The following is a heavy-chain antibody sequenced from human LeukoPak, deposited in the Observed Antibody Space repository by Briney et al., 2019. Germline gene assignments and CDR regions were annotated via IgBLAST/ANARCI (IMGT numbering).Heavy chain of an antibody. V-gene: IGHV1-8*01. Sequence: GASVKVSCKASGYTFTSYDINWVRQATGQGLEWMGWMNPNSGNTGYAQKFQGRVTMTRDTSISTAYMELSRLRSDDTAVYYCAIAVAGAPPFDYWGQGTLVTVSS. J-gene: IGHJ4*02. CDR1: GYTFTSYD. CDR2: MNPNSGNT. D-gene: IGHD6-19*01. CDR3: AIAVAGAPPFDY.